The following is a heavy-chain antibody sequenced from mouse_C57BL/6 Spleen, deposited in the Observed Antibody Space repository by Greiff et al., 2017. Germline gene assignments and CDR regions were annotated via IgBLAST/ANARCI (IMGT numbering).Heavy chain of an antibody. Sequence: EVQLVESGGDLVKPGGSLKLSCAASGFTFSSYGMSWVRQTPDKRLEWVATISSGGSYTYYPDSVKGRFTISRDHAKNTLYLQMSSLKSEDTAMYYCARQGTTVVAWYFDVWGTGTTVTVSS. D-gene: IGHD1-1*01. CDR3: ARQGTTVVAWYFDV. CDR2: ISSGGSYT. J-gene: IGHJ1*03. V-gene: IGHV5-6*01. CDR1: GFTFSSYG.